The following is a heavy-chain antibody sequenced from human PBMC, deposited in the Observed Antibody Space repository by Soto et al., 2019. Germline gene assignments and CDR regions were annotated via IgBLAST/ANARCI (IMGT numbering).Heavy chain of an antibody. J-gene: IGHJ4*02. V-gene: IGHV1-2*04. CDR1: GYTFTGYY. CDR2: INPNSGGT. Sequence: ASVKVSCKASGYTFTGYYMHWVRQAPGQGLEWMGWINPNSGGTNYAQKFQGWVTMTRDTSISTAYMELSRLRSDDTAVYYCARSYYYDSSGLFYWGQGTLVTVSS. CDR3: ARSYYYDSSGLFY. D-gene: IGHD3-22*01.